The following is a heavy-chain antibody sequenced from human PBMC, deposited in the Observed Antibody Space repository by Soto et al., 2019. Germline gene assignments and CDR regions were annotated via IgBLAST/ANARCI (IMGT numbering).Heavy chain of an antibody. V-gene: IGHV1-46*01. Sequence: ASVKVSCKASGYTFTSYYMHWVRQAPGQGLEWMGIINPSGGSTSYAQKFQGRVTMTRDTSTSTVYMELGSLRSEDTAVYYCAATVVVVAAESNWFDPWGQGTLVTVSS. J-gene: IGHJ5*02. CDR1: GYTFTSYY. CDR2: INPSGGST. D-gene: IGHD2-15*01. CDR3: AATVVVVAAESNWFDP.